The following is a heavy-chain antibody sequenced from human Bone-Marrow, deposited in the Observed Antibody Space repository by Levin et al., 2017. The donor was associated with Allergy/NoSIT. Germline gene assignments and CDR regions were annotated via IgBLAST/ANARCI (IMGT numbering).Heavy chain of an antibody. CDR3: VYRRNKGSGLDY. CDR1: GFSLSTTGVG. Sequence: SGPTLVKLTQTLTLTCTFSGFSLSTTGVGVGWIRQPPGKALEWLALIYWDDDKRYSPSLKSRLTITKDTSKNQVVLTMTNMDPVDTATYYCVYRRNKGSGLDYWGQGTLVTVSS. J-gene: IGHJ4*02. D-gene: IGHD6-19*01. V-gene: IGHV2-5*02. CDR2: IYWDDDK.